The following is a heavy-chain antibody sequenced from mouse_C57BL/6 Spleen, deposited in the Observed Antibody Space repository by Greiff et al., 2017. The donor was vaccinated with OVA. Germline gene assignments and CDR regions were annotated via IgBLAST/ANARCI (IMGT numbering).Heavy chain of an antibody. CDR3: ARYYGSSYGYFDV. J-gene: IGHJ1*03. Sequence: EVEVEESEGGLVQPGSSMKLSCTASGFTFSDYYMAWVRQVPEKGLEWVANINYDGSSTYYLDSLKSRFIISRDNAKNILYLQMSSLKSEDTATYYCARYYGSSYGYFDVWGTGTTVTVSS. V-gene: IGHV5-16*01. D-gene: IGHD1-1*01. CDR2: INYDGSST. CDR1: GFTFSDYY.